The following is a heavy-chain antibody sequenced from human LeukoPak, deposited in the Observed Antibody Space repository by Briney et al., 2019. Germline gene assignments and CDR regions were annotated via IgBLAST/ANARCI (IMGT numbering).Heavy chain of an antibody. Sequence: GASVEVSCKASGGTFSSYAISWVRQAPGQGLEWMGGIIPIFGTANYAQKFQGRVTITTDESTSTAYMELSSLRSEDTAVYYCARVLGRIVGAAYAFDIWGQGTMVTVSS. CDR1: GGTFSSYA. J-gene: IGHJ3*02. V-gene: IGHV1-69*05. D-gene: IGHD1-26*01. CDR3: ARVLGRIVGAAYAFDI. CDR2: IIPIFGTA.